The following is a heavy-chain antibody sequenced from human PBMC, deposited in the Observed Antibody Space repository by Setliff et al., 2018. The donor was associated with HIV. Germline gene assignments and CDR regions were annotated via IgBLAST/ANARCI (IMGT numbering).Heavy chain of an antibody. J-gene: IGHJ5*02. Sequence: PSETLSLTCTVSGGSISSYYWSWIRQPPGKGLEWIGYIYYSGSTNYNPSLKSRVTISVDTSKNQFSLKLCSVTAADTAVCYCARGFGDYYDSSGYYYSAPWGFWFDPWGQGTLVTVSS. D-gene: IGHD3-22*01. CDR3: ARGFGDYYDSSGYYYSAPWGFWFDP. CDR2: IYYSGST. V-gene: IGHV4-59*01. CDR1: GGSISSYY.